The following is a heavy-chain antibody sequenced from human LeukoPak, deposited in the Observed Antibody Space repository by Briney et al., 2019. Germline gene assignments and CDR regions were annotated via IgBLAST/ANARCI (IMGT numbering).Heavy chain of an antibody. CDR3: ARRYYDFWSGYYTHPGWFDP. Sequence: PSETLSLTCAVYGGSFSGYYWSWIRQPPGKGLEWIGEINHSGSTNYNPSLKSRVTISVDTSKNQFSLKLSSVTAADTAVYYCARRYYDFWSGYYTHPGWFDPWGQGTLVTVSS. CDR2: INHSGST. V-gene: IGHV4-34*01. J-gene: IGHJ5*02. D-gene: IGHD3-3*01. CDR1: GGSFSGYY.